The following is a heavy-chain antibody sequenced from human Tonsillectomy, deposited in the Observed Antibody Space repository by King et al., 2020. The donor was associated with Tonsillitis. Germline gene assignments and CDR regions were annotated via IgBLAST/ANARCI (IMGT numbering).Heavy chain of an antibody. Sequence: VQLVESGGGLVQPGGSLRLSCAASGFTFSSYAMSWVRQAPGKGLEWVSTISISGDNTYYAESAKGRFTFSRDNSQNTLYLQITSLRVEDTAVYYCSRDGFWGEIVTYYFDFWGQGTLVTVSS. CDR1: GFTFSSYA. D-gene: IGHD3-3*01. V-gene: IGHV3-23*04. CDR3: SRDGFWGEIVTYYFDF. CDR2: ISISGDNT. J-gene: IGHJ4*02.